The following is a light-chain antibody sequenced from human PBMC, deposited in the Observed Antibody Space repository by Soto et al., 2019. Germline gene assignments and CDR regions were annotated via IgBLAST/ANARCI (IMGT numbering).Light chain of an antibody. CDR2: EVS. V-gene: IGLV2-14*01. Sequence: QSALTQPASVSGSPGQSITISCTRTSSDVGGYNYVSWYQQHPGKAPKLMIFEVSNRPSGVSHRFSGSKSGNTASLTISGLQAEDEADYYCTSYTSSSTLVFGGGTKLTVL. CDR1: SSDVGGYNY. J-gene: IGLJ2*01. CDR3: TSYTSSSTLV.